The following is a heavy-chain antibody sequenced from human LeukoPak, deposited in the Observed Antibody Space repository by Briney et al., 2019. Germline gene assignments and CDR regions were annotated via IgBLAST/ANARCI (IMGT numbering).Heavy chain of an antibody. CDR1: GFSFSSYW. D-gene: IGHD6-13*01. CDR3: ARDPGIAAAGTVGYFDS. V-gene: IGHV3-7*01. CDR2: IKQEGSAR. J-gene: IGHJ4*02. Sequence: GGSLRLSCVASGFSFSSYWMSWVRQTPGKGLEWVANIKQEGSARYYVDSVTGRFTISRDNAMNSLYLQMNSLRVEDTAVYYCARDPGIAAAGTVGYFDSWGQGILVTVSS.